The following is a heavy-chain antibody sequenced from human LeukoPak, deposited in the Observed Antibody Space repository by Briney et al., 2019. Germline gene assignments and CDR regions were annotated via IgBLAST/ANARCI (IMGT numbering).Heavy chain of an antibody. J-gene: IGHJ5*02. CDR1: GGSISSGGYY. V-gene: IGHV4-31*03. D-gene: IGHD6-19*01. CDR2: IYYSGST. Sequence: SETLSLTCTVSGGSISSGGYYWSWIRQHPGKGLEWIAYIYYSGSTYYNPSLKSRVTISVDTSKNQFSLKLSSVTAADTAVYYCARGLIAVAGSWGQGTLVTVSS. CDR3: ARGLIAVAGS.